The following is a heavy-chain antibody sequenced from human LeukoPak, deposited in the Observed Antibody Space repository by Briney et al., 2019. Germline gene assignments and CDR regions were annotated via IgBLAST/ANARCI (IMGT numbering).Heavy chain of an antibody. CDR1: GFTFSSYS. Sequence: PGGSLRLSCAASGFTFSSYSMNWVRQAPGKGLEWVSSISTSSNYIYYVDSVKGRFTISRDNAKNSLYLQMNSLRAEDTAVYYCVKNFWSDKYYFYYMDVWGKGTTVTVSS. D-gene: IGHD3-3*01. CDR2: ISTSSNYI. V-gene: IGHV3-21*01. J-gene: IGHJ6*03. CDR3: VKNFWSDKYYFYYMDV.